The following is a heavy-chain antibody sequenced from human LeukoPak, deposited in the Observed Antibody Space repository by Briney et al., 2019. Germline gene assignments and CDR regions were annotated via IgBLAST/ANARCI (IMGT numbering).Heavy chain of an antibody. D-gene: IGHD6-19*01. J-gene: IGHJ5*02. Sequence: SETLSLTCTVSGVSISTYYWSWIRQPAGKGLVWIGRIYTGGNTNYNPSLKSRVTISIDTSKNQISLRLDSVTAADTAVYYCARDWAVAGPHWFDPWGQGTLVTVSS. CDR3: ARDWAVAGPHWFDP. CDR1: GVSISTYY. CDR2: IYTGGNT. V-gene: IGHV4-4*07.